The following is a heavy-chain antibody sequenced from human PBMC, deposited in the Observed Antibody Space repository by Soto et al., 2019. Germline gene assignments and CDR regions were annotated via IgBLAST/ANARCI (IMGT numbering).Heavy chain of an antibody. CDR2: IYYSGST. CDR1: GGSISSYY. J-gene: IGHJ4*02. CDR3: ASHDSSGYYYEDY. V-gene: IGHV4-59*01. D-gene: IGHD3-22*01. Sequence: PSETLSLTCTVSGGSISSYYWSWIRQPPGKGLEWIGYIYYSGSTNYNPSLKSRVTISVDTSKNQFSLKLSSVTAADTAVYYCASHDSSGYYYEDYWGQGTRVTVSS.